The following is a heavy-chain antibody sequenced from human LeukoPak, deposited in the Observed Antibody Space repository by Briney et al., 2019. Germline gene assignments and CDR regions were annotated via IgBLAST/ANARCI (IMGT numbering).Heavy chain of an antibody. CDR1: GGSISSSSYY. Sequence: SETLSLTCTVSGGSISSSSYYWGWIRQPPGKGLEWIGSIYYSGSTYYNPSHKSRVTISVDTSKNQFSLKLSSVTAADTAVYYCARLTVNYYDSSGYYYFDYWGQGTLVTVSS. D-gene: IGHD3-22*01. J-gene: IGHJ4*02. CDR2: IYYSGST. V-gene: IGHV4-39*01. CDR3: ARLTVNYYDSSGYYYFDY.